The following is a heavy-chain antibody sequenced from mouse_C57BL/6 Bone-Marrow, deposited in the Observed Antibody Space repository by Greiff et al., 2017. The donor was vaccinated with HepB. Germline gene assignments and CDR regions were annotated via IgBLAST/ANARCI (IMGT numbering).Heavy chain of an antibody. J-gene: IGHJ3*01. D-gene: IGHD2-3*01. CDR2: IDPSDSYT. CDR3: ARGPRRWLLLTWFAY. V-gene: IGHV1-59*01. CDR1: GYTFTSYW. Sequence: QVQLQQPGAELVRPGTSVKLSCKASGYTFTSYWMHWVKQRPGQGLEWIGVIDPSDSYTNYNQKFKGTATLTVDTSSSTAYMQLSSLTSEDSAVYYCARGPRRWLLLTWFAYWGQGTLVTVSA.